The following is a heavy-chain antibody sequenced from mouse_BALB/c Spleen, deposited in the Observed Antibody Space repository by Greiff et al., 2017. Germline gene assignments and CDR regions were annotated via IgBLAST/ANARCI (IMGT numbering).Heavy chain of an antibody. J-gene: IGHJ1*01. D-gene: IGHD2-1*01. Sequence: VQLQQSGPELVKPGASVEIPCKASGYTFTDYNMDWVKQSHGKSLEWIGDINPNNGGTIYNQKFKGKATLTVDKSSSTAYMELRSLTSEDTAVYYCAREEGNYVYFDVWGAGTTVTVSS. CDR1: GYTFTDYN. V-gene: IGHV1-18*01. CDR2: INPNNGGT. CDR3: AREEGNYVYFDV.